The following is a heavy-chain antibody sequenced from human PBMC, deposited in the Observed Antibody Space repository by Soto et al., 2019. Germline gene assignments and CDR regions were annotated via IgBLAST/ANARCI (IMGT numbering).Heavy chain of an antibody. J-gene: IGHJ6*02. Sequence: VKVSCKASGGSFSSYSISWVRQAPGQGLEWMGRTIPLLNIANYAQRFQGRVTISADKSTNTAYMELSSLRSDDTAVYYCARVSGSYYYGMDVWGQGITVTVSS. CDR3: ARVSGSYYYGMDV. CDR2: TIPLLNIA. D-gene: IGHD1-26*01. CDR1: GGSFSSYS. V-gene: IGHV1-69*02.